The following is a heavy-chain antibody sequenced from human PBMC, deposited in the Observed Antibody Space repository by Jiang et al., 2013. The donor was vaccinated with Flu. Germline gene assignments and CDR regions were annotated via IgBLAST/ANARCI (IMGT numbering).Heavy chain of an antibody. J-gene: IGHJ4*02. CDR3: ARHNSVAGTVGRFDY. V-gene: IGHV4-39*01. D-gene: IGHD6-19*01. CDR2: IHYSGST. Sequence: GSGLVKPSETLSLTCTVSGGSISSSSYYWGWIRQPPGKGLEWIGTIHYSGSTYYNPSLKSRVTVSVDTSKNQFSLKLSSVTAADTAVYFCARHNSVAGTVGRFDYVGPGNPGHRLL. CDR1: GGSISSSSYY.